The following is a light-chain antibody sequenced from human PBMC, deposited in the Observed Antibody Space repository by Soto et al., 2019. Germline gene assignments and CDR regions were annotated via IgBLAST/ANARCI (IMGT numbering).Light chain of an antibody. CDR2: GAS. V-gene: IGKV3-20*01. CDR1: ERLSSVY. J-gene: IGKJ5*01. Sequence: EIVLTQSPGTLSLSPGERATLSCRASERLSSVYLAWYQQRPGQPPRLLIYGASNRATGIPDRFSGSGSGTDFTLIINRLEPEDVAIYYCQQYGGSPRIXFGQGPRLEI. CDR3: QQYGGSPRIX.